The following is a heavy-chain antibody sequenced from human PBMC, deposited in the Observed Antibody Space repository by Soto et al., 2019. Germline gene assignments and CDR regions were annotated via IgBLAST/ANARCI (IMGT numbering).Heavy chain of an antibody. CDR1: GGSISSSSYY. V-gene: IGHV4-39*01. Sequence: SETLSLTCTVSGGSISSSSYYWGWIRQPPGKGLEWIGSIYYSGSTYYNPSLKSRVTISVDTSKNQFSLKLSSVTAADTAVYYCASDGCSGGRCYPDAFDIWGQGTMVTFSS. J-gene: IGHJ3*02. CDR2: IYYSGST. D-gene: IGHD2-15*01. CDR3: ASDGCSGGRCYPDAFDI.